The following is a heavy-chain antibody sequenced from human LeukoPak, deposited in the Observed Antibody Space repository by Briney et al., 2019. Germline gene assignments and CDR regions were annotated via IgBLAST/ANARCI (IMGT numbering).Heavy chain of an antibody. CDR3: ARESPPYDFWSGHGGIYYFDY. Sequence: SETLSLTCAVYGXSFSGYYWSWIRQPPGKGLEWIGEINHSGSTNYNPSLKSRVTISVDTSKNQFSLKLSSVTAADTAVYYCARESPPYDFWSGHGGIYYFDYWGQGTLVTVSS. CDR1: GXSFSGYY. CDR2: INHSGST. J-gene: IGHJ4*02. D-gene: IGHD3-3*01. V-gene: IGHV4-34*01.